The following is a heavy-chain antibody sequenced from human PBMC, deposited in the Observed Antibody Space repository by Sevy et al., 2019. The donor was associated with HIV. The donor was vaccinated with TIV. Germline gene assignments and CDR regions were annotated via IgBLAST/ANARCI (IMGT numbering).Heavy chain of an antibody. D-gene: IGHD6-13*01. J-gene: IGHJ5*02. Sequence: PSRGLEWLGRTYYRSKWYNDYAVSVKARITINPDTSKNQFSLQLNSVTPEDTAVYFCAREPYSSSWYGFGWFDPWGQGTLVTVSS. CDR3: AREPYSSSWYGFGWFDP. V-gene: IGHV6-1*01. CDR2: TYYRSKWYN.